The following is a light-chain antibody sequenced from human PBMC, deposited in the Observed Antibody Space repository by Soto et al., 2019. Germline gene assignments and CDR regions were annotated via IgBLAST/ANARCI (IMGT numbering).Light chain of an antibody. Sequence: EIMMTQSPATLSVSPGERATLSCRASQNVSSDLAWYQQKPGQAPRLLIYGASTRATGIPARFSGSGSGTEFTLTISSLQSEDFAVYCCQQYNYWPQITFGQGTRLEIK. V-gene: IGKV3-15*01. CDR3: QQYNYWPQIT. CDR1: QNVSSD. CDR2: GAS. J-gene: IGKJ5*01.